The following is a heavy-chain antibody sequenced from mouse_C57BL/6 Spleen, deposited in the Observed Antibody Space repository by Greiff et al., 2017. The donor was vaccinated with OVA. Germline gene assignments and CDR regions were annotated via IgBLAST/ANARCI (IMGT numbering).Heavy chain of an antibody. V-gene: IGHV2-2*01. Sequence: VKLMESGPGLVQPSQSLSITCTVSGFSLTSYGVHWVRQSPGKGLEWLGVLWSGGSTDYNAAFISRLSISKDNSKSQVFFKMNSLQADDTAIYYCARSYGNWYFDVWGTGTTVTVSS. CDR2: LWSGGST. J-gene: IGHJ1*03. CDR1: GFSLTSYG. CDR3: ARSYGNWYFDV. D-gene: IGHD2-1*01.